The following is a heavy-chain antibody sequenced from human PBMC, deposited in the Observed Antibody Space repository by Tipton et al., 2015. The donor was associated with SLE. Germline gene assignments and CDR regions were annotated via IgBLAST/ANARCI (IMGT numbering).Heavy chain of an antibody. CDR1: GFTFSSHG. D-gene: IGHD1-26*01. Sequence: SLRLSCAASGFTFSSHGMHWVRQAPGKGLEWVSYISDSGGTIHYADSVKGRFTISRDNAKNSLYLQMNSLTAEDTAVYYCAREIPSTWEPFDYWGQGTLVTVSS. CDR3: AREIPSTWEPFDY. V-gene: IGHV3-48*04. CDR2: ISDSGGTI. J-gene: IGHJ4*02.